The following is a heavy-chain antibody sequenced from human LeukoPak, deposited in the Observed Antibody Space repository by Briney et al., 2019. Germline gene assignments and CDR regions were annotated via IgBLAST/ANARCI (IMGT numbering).Heavy chain of an antibody. D-gene: IGHD2-2*01. Sequence: GGSLRLSCAASGFTFSSYAMHWVRQAPGKGLEWVAVISYDGSNKYYADSVKGRFTISRDNSKNTLYLQMNSLRAEDTAVYYCAKDQYRYCSSTSCSCFDYWGQGTLVTVSS. J-gene: IGHJ4*02. V-gene: IGHV3-30*04. CDR3: AKDQYRYCSSTSCSCFDY. CDR1: GFTFSSYA. CDR2: ISYDGSNK.